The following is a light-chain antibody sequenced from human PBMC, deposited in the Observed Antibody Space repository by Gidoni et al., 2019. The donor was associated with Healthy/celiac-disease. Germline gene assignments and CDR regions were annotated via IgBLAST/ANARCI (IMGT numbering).Light chain of an antibody. V-gene: IGLV1-44*01. Sequence: QSVLTQPPSASGTPGQRVTISCSGSSSNLGSNTVNWYQPIPGTAPKLLIYNNNQRPSGVPDRFSGSKSGTSASLAISGLQSEDDADYYCAAWDDSLNGWVFGGGTKLTVL. CDR1: SSNLGSNT. J-gene: IGLJ3*02. CDR2: NNN. CDR3: AAWDDSLNGWV.